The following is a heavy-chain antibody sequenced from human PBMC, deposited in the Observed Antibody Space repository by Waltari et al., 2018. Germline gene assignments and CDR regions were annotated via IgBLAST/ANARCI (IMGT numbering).Heavy chain of an antibody. Sequence: EVQLVESGGGLIPPGGSLRLSCAASGFTVSSNYMSWVRQAPGKGLEWVSVIYSGGSTCNADYRKGRFTICRDNSKNTLYLQMNSLSGEETDVYYCANLLQLERRVDDAVDIWGQGTMVTVSS. CDR2: IYSGGST. D-gene: IGHD1-1*01. CDR3: ANLLQLERRVDDAVDI. CDR1: GFTVSSNY. J-gene: IGHJ3*02. V-gene: IGHV3-53*01.